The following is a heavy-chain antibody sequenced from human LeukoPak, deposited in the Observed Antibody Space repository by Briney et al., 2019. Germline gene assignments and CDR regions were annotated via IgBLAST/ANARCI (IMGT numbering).Heavy chain of an antibody. Sequence: GGSLRLSCAASGFTFDDYAMHWVRQAPGKGLEWVSGISWNSGSIGYADSVKGRFTISRDNAKNSLYLQMNSLRAEDTALYYCAKAWVIRGEGHPDAFDIWGQGTMVTVSS. CDR3: AKAWVIRGEGHPDAFDI. CDR1: GFTFDDYA. V-gene: IGHV3-9*01. J-gene: IGHJ3*02. CDR2: ISWNSGSI. D-gene: IGHD2-21*01.